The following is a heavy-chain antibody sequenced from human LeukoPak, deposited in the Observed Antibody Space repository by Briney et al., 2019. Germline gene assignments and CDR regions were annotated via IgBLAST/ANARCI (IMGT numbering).Heavy chain of an antibody. Sequence: GASVKVSCKASGYTFTNYGISWVRQAPGQGLEWMGWISTYNGYTNYAQKLQGRVTMTTDTSTSTAYMELRSLRSDDTAVYYCARAWGREWFDPWGQGTLVTVSS. D-gene: IGHD7-27*01. V-gene: IGHV1-18*01. CDR3: ARAWGREWFDP. CDR1: GYTFTNYG. J-gene: IGHJ5*02. CDR2: ISTYNGYT.